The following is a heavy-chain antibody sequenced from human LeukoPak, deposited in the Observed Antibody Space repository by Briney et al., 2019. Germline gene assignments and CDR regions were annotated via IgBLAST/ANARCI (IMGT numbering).Heavy chain of an antibody. Sequence: GASVKVSCKASGGTFSSYAIGWVRQAPGQGLEWMGWISAYNGNTNYAQKLQGRVTMTTDTSTSTAYMELRSLRSDDTAVYYCARAVAGSTDAFDIWGQGTMVTVSS. J-gene: IGHJ3*02. CDR1: GGTFSSYA. D-gene: IGHD6-19*01. CDR2: ISAYNGNT. CDR3: ARAVAGSTDAFDI. V-gene: IGHV1-18*01.